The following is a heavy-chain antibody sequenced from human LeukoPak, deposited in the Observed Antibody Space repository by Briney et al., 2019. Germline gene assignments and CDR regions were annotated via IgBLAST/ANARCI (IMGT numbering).Heavy chain of an antibody. V-gene: IGHV1-2*02. J-gene: IGHJ4*02. Sequence: APVKVSCKASGYTFAGYYLHWVRQAPGQGLEWMGWINPNSGGTDYTQKFQGRVTMTRDTSINTAYMELSRLTSDDTAVYYCARRDFWSGWKPFDYWGQGTLVTVSS. CDR2: INPNSGGT. CDR3: ARRDFWSGWKPFDY. CDR1: GYTFAGYY. D-gene: IGHD3-3*01.